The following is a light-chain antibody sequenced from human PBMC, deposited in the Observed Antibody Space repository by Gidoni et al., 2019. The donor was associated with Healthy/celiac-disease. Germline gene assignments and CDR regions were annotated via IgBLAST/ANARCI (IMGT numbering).Light chain of an antibody. CDR3: GADHGSGSNFVRWV. J-gene: IGLJ3*02. CDR1: SGYSTYK. V-gene: IGLV9-49*01. Sequence: QPVLTQPPSASASLGASVTLTCTLSSGYSTYKVDWYPPRPGKGPRFVMRVGTGGIVGSKGDGIPDRFSVLGSGLNRYLTIKNIQEEDESDYHCGADHGSGSNFVRWVFGGGTKLTVL. CDR2: VGTGGIVG.